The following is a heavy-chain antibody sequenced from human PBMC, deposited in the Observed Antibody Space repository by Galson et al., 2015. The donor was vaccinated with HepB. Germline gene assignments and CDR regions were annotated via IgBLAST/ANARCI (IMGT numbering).Heavy chain of an antibody. Sequence: SVKVSCKASGGTFSSYAISWVRQAPGQGLEWMGRIIPILGIANYAQKFQGRVTITADKSTSTAYMELSSLRSEDTAVYYCASRIAVAGGGAFDIWGQGTMVTVSS. V-gene: IGHV1-69*04. CDR2: IIPILGIA. CDR3: ASRIAVAGGGAFDI. J-gene: IGHJ3*02. D-gene: IGHD6-19*01. CDR1: GGTFSSYA.